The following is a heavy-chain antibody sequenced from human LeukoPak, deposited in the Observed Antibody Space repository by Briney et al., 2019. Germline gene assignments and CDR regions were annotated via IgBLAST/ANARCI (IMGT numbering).Heavy chain of an antibody. CDR3: GRGYSYVDY. J-gene: IGHJ4*02. CDR1: GGSISSYY. CDR2: IYYSGST. V-gene: IGHV4-59*12. D-gene: IGHD5-18*01. Sequence: PSETLSLTCTVSGGSISSYYWSWIRQPPGKGLEWIGYIYYSGSTNYNPSLKSRVTISVDTSKNQFSLKLSSVTAADTAVYYCGRGYSYVDYWGQGTLVTVSS.